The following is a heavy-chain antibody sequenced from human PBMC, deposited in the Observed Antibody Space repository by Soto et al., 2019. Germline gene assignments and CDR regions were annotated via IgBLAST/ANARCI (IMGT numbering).Heavy chain of an antibody. J-gene: IGHJ5*02. Sequence: ASVKVSCKAPGDTFTSYYLNWVRQAPGQGLEWMGAINPHGGSTKYAQKFQGRITMTRDTSRSTVYMELSSLRSDETAIYYCARSSGGNFGIIIEGSNWFDPWGQGTLVTVSS. D-gene: IGHD3-3*01. V-gene: IGHV1-46*01. CDR3: ARSSGGNFGIIIEGSNWFDP. CDR1: GDTFTSYY. CDR2: INPHGGST.